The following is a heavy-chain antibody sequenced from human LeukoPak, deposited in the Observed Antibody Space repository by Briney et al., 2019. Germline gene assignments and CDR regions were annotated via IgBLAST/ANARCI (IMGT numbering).Heavy chain of an antibody. CDR2: IKQDGSEK. Sequence: GGSLRLSCAASGFTFSSYAMSWVRQAPGKGLEWVANIKQDGSEKYYVDSVKGRFTISRDNAKNSLYLQMNSLRAEDTAVYYCARKGGATTYGYYYYMDVWGKGTTVTISS. J-gene: IGHJ6*03. D-gene: IGHD1-26*01. CDR1: GFTFSSYA. V-gene: IGHV3-7*01. CDR3: ARKGGATTYGYYYYMDV.